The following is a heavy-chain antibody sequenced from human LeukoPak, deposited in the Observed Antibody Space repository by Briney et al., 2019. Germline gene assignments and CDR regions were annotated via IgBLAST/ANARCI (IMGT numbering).Heavy chain of an antibody. J-gene: IGHJ4*02. CDR3: ARLRNYYGSGSSPDY. CDR2: IYYSGST. V-gene: IGHV4-59*08. D-gene: IGHD3-10*01. Sequence: SETLSLTCTVSGGSISSYYWSWIRQPPGKGLEWIGYIYYSGSTNYNPSLKSRVTISVDTSKNQFSLKLSSVTAADTAVYYRARLRNYYGSGSSPDYWGQGTLVTVSS. CDR1: GGSISSYY.